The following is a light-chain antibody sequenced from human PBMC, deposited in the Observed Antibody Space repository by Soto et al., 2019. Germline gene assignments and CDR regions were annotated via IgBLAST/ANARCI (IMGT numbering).Light chain of an antibody. CDR1: SSKIGSNT. Sequence: QSVLTQPSSASGTPGQRVTISCSGSSSKIGSNTVNWYQQLPGTAPKLLIYSNNQQPSGVPDRFSGSKSGTSASLAISGLQSEDEADYYCATWDDSLNGPVFGGGTQLTVL. CDR2: SNN. CDR3: ATWDDSLNGPV. J-gene: IGLJ7*01. V-gene: IGLV1-44*01.